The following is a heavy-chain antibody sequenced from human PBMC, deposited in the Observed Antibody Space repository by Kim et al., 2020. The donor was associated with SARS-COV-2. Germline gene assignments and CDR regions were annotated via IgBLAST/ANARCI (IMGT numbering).Heavy chain of an antibody. V-gene: IGHV1-24*01. J-gene: IGHJ6*02. D-gene: IGHD3-10*01. CDR3: ATDPIGAIPPNNYYGMDV. CDR1: GYTLTELS. Sequence: ASVKVSCKVSGYTLTELSIHWVRQAPGKGLEWMGGFDPEDGETIYAQKFQGRVTMTGDTSTDTAYMELSSLRSEDTAVYYCATDPIGAIPPNNYYGMDVWGQGPTVTVSS. CDR2: FDPEDGET.